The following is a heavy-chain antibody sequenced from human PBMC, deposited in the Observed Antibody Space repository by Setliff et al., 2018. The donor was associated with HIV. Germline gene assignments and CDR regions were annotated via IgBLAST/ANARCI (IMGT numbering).Heavy chain of an antibody. D-gene: IGHD2-15*01. J-gene: IGHJ1*01. Sequence: PSETLSLTCTVSGGSISRDSFYWGWFRQPPGEGLEWIGSIDYNEITYYNPSLKSRVTLSVDTPKNQFSLYLSSVTASDTAMYFCARDSPADGGNPGRFQRWGQGTLVTVSS. CDR3: ARDSPADGGNPGRFQR. CDR1: GGSISRDSFY. CDR2: IDYNEIT. V-gene: IGHV4-39*02.